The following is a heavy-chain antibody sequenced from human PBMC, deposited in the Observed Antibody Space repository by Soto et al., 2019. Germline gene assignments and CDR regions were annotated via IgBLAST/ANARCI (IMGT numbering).Heavy chain of an antibody. D-gene: IGHD3-3*01. Sequence: PSETLSLTCAVYGGSFSDYSWTLIRQPPGKGLEWIGEINHSGSTYYNPSLKSRVTISVDTSKNQFSLKLSSVTAADTAVYYCARDKRITIFGVVIEGDPTDYYGMDVWGQGTTVTVSS. CDR3: ARDKRITIFGVVIEGDPTDYYGMDV. CDR1: GGSFSDYS. J-gene: IGHJ6*02. V-gene: IGHV4-34*01. CDR2: INHSGST.